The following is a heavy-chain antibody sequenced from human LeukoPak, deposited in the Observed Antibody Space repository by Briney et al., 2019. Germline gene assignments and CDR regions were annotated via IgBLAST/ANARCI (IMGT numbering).Heavy chain of an antibody. J-gene: IGHJ3*02. CDR1: GYTFTSYY. V-gene: IGHV1-46*01. D-gene: IGHD6-19*01. CDR2: INPSGGST. CDR3: AKVMAGTVAFDI. Sequence: ASVKVSCKASGYTFTSYYMHWVRQAPGQGLEWMGIINPSGGSTSYAQKFQGRVTMTRDTSISTAYIELSRLSSDDTAVYYCAKVMAGTVAFDIWGQGTMVTVSP.